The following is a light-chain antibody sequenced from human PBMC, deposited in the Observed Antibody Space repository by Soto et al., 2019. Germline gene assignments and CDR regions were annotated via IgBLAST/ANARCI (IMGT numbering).Light chain of an antibody. CDR2: HAS. Sequence: DIQVTKSASTLPASVGDRVTITCRASESIDSWVSWYQQKPAEGPKILVGHASTLETVVPSRFSGSGSGTDTPLTISMLEADYSTSYRHQHICSSRRTFGQGTKVDIK. V-gene: IGKV1-5*01. CDR1: ESIDSW. J-gene: IGKJ1*01. CDR3: HQHICSSRRT.